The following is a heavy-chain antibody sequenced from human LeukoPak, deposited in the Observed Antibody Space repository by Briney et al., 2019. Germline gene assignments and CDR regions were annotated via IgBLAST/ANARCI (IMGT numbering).Heavy chain of an antibody. V-gene: IGHV3-23*01. CDR3: AKFGTVPSRYGMDV. CDR1: GFTFSSYA. CDR2: ISGSGGST. J-gene: IGHJ6*02. Sequence: GGSLRLSCAASGFTFSSYAMSWVRQAPGKGLEWVSAISGSGGSTYYADSVKGRFTISRDNSKNTLYLQMNSLRAEDTAVYYCAKFGTVPSRYGMDVWGQGTTVTVSS. D-gene: IGHD3-16*01.